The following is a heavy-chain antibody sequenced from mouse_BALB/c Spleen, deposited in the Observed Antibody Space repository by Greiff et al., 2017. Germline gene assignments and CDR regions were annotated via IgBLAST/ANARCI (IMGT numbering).Heavy chain of an antibody. V-gene: IGHV5-12-1*01. J-gene: IGHJ3*01. CDR3: ARQRDSLLRLSWFAY. CDR2: ISSGGGST. Sequence: DVMLVESGGGLVKPGGSLKLSCAASGFAFSSYDMSWVRQTPEKRLEWVAYISSGGGSTYYPDTVKGRFTISRDNAKNTLYLQMSSLKSEDTAMYYCARQRDSLLRLSWFAYWGQGTLVTVSA. D-gene: IGHD1-2*01. CDR1: GFAFSSYD.